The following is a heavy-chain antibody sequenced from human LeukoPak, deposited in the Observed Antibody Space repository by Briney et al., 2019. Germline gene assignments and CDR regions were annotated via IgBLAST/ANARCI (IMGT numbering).Heavy chain of an antibody. CDR3: TIDSNSGWTGY. D-gene: IGHD6-19*01. CDR1: GFTFSGSA. V-gene: IGHV3-15*01. J-gene: IGHJ4*02. CDR2: IKTKIEGATT. Sequence: PGGSLRLSCAASGFTFSGSAMHWVRQASGKGLEWVGRIKTKIEGATTDYAAPVKGRFTISRDDSKNTVYLQMNSLKTEDTAVYYCTIDSNSGWTGYWGQGTLVTVSS.